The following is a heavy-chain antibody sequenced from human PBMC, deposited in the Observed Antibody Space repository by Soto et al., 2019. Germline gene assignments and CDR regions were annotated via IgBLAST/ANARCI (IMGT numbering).Heavy chain of an antibody. CDR2: IYPGDSDT. CDR3: AASIFYYGMDV. Sequence: GESLKISCKGSGYTFTNYWIGWVRQMPGKGLEWMGTIYPGDSDTKYNPSFQGQVTISADKSITTTYLRWTSLKASDTAIYYCAASIFYYGMDVWGQGITVTVSS. CDR1: GYTFTNYW. V-gene: IGHV5-51*01. J-gene: IGHJ6*02.